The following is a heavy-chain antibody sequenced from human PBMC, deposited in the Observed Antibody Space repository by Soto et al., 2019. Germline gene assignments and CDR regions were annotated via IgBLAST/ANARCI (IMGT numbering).Heavy chain of an antibody. CDR2: INHSGYT. CDR3: ARGRPFFDSGSYYNYYYYAMDV. CDR1: GESFSLYY. Sequence: SETLSLTCAVSGESFSLYYWGWIRQPPGKGLEWIGEINHSGYTNYDPSLKSRVTISIDTSKNQFSLKLSSVTAADTAVYYCARGRPFFDSGSYYNYYYYAMDVWGQGTTVTVSS. J-gene: IGHJ6*02. V-gene: IGHV4-34*01. D-gene: IGHD3-10*01.